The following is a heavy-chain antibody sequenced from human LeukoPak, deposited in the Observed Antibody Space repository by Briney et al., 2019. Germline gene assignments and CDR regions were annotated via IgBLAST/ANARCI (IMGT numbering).Heavy chain of an antibody. Sequence: ASVKVSCKASGGTFSSYAISWVRQAPGQELVCMGWTNTYNGNTNYAQNLQGRVTMTIDTSTNTAYMELRSLRSDDTAVYYCVRVSSSRGKLDAFDIWGQGTMVTVSS. CDR3: VRVSSSRGKLDAFDI. CDR2: TNTYNGNT. V-gene: IGHV1-18*01. CDR1: GGTFSSYA. J-gene: IGHJ3*02. D-gene: IGHD6-6*01.